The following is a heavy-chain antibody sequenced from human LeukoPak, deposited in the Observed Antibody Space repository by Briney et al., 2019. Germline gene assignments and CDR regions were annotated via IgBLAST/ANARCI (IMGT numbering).Heavy chain of an antibody. CDR1: GDSVSSNSAA. J-gene: IGHJ3*02. V-gene: IGHV6-1*01. CDR2: TYHRSKWYN. CDR3: ASAAFYAFDI. Sequence: QTVSLTCAISGDSVSSNSAAWNWISQSPSRGLEWLGRTYHRSKWYNDYAVSVKSRITINPDTSKNQFSLQLNSVTPEYTAVYYCASAAFYAFDIWGQGTMVTVSS. D-gene: IGHD2-2*01.